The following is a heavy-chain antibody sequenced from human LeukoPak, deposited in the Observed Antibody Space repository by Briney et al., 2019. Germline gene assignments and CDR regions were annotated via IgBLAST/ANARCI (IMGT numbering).Heavy chain of an antibody. CDR1: GYTFTSYY. CDR3: ARDPIAVAGTGGDFFDY. CDR2: INPSGGST. J-gene: IGHJ4*02. D-gene: IGHD6-19*01. V-gene: IGHV1-46*01. Sequence: ASVKVSCKASGYTFTSYYMHWVRQAPGQGLEWMGIINPSGGSTSYAQKFQGRVTMTRDTSTSTVYMGLSSLRSEDTAVYYCARDPIAVAGTGGDFFDYWGQGTLVTVSS.